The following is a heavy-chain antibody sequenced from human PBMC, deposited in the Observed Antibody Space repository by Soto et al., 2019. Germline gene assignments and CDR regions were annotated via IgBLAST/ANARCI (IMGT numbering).Heavy chain of an antibody. CDR3: ATCIAAAGTDVGRFEPLGREFDY. Sequence: PGESLKISCKGSGYSFANYWIVWVRQMPGKGLEWMGIINPGDSDTRYSPSFIGQVTISADKSISTAYLQWSSLKASDTAMYYCATCIAAAGTDVGRFEPLGREFDYWGQGTLVTSPQ. V-gene: IGHV5-51*01. J-gene: IGHJ4*02. CDR2: INPGDSDT. D-gene: IGHD6-13*01. CDR1: GYSFANYW.